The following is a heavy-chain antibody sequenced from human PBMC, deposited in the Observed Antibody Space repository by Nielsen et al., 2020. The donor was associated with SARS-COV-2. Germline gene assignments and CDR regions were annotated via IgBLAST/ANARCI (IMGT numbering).Heavy chain of an antibody. V-gene: IGHV3-72*01. Sequence: VRPAPGKGLEWVGRTRNKAHSYTTEYAASVKGRFTISRDDSKNSLYLQMNSLKTEDTAVYYCTRVGEAGTAQWFDPWGQGTLVTVSS. J-gene: IGHJ5*02. CDR2: TRNKAHSYTT. CDR3: TRVGEAGTAQWFDP. D-gene: IGHD1-7*01.